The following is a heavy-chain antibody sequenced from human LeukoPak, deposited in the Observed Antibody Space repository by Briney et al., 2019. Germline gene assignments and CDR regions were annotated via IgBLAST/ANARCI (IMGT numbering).Heavy chain of an antibody. J-gene: IGHJ4*02. V-gene: IGHV3-48*04. CDR1: GFTFSTYN. D-gene: IGHD2-2*01. CDR2: ITSSSGTV. Sequence: GGSLRLSCAASGFTFSTYNMNWVRQVPGKGLEWVSYITSSSGTVYYAESVKGRFTISRDNGKNSLYLQMNSLSAEDTAVYYCAATGGPYQKFDYWGRGTLVTVSS. CDR3: AATGGPYQKFDY.